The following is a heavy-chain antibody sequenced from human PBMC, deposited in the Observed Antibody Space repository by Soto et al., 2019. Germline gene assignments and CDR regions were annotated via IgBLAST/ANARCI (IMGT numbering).Heavy chain of an antibody. CDR1: GFTFSSYS. CDR3: TRPLHYYDGSGYYAY. J-gene: IGHJ4*02. Sequence: EVPLVESGGGLVKPGGSLRLSCAASGFTFSSYSMNWVRQAPGKGLEWVSSISTSSSYIYYAVSVKGRFTISRDNAKNSLYLQMNSLRAEDTAVYYCTRPLHYYDGSGYYAYWGQGTLVTVSS. CDR2: ISTSSSYI. D-gene: IGHD3-22*01. V-gene: IGHV3-21*01.